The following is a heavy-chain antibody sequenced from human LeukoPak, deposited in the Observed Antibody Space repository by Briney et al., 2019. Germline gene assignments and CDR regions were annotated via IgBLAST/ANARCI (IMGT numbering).Heavy chain of an antibody. CDR3: TRAGYGSGGYSHPIDY. V-gene: IGHV3-7*03. Sequence: GGSLRLSCAASGFTFSSYWMSWVRQAPGKGLEWVANIKQDGSEKYYVDSVKGRFTISRDNAKNSLYLQMNSLRAEDTAVYYCTRAGYGSGGYSHPIDYWGQGTLVTVSS. J-gene: IGHJ4*02. CDR1: GFTFSSYW. CDR2: IKQDGSEK. D-gene: IGHD3-10*01.